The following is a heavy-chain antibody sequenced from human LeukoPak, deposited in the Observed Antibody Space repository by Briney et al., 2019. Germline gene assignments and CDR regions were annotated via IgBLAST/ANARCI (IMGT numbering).Heavy chain of an antibody. D-gene: IGHD4-17*01. J-gene: IGHJ4*02. V-gene: IGHV4-39*01. Sequence: TSETLSLTCTVSGGSISSSSYYWGCIRQPPGKGLEWIGSIYYSGSTYYNPSLKSRVTISVDTSKNQFSLKLSSVTAADTAVYYCARMNGDPVLDYWGQGTLVTVSS. CDR3: ARMNGDPVLDY. CDR2: IYYSGST. CDR1: GGSISSSSYY.